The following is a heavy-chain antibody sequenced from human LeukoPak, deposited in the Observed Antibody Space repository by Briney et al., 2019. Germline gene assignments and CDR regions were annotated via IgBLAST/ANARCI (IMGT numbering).Heavy chain of an antibody. CDR1: GYPITSTYW. CDR2: LHHSGST. CDR3: ARVGGDDSTWCYSVDY. D-gene: IGHD3-16*01. V-gene: IGHV4-38-2*02. J-gene: IGHJ4*02. Sequence: PSETQSLTCTVSGYPITSTYWLGWIRQTPGRGLEWIGSLHHSGSTSYSPSLKSRVTNSVHTSKNQHSLRLSSVTAADTAVYYCARVGGDDSTWCYSVDYWGQGTLVTVSS.